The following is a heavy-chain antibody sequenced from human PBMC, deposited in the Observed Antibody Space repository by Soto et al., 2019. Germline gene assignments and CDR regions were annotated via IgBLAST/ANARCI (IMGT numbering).Heavy chain of an antibody. Sequence: QVQLVQSGAEVKKPGSSVKVSCEASGGTFSSYTISWVRQAPGQGLEWMGRIIPILGIANYAQKFQGRVTITADKSTSTAYMELSSLRSEDTAVYYCARGVDYAYGMDVWGQGTTVTVSS. CDR3: ARGVDYAYGMDV. J-gene: IGHJ6*02. CDR2: IIPILGIA. CDR1: GGTFSSYT. V-gene: IGHV1-69*02.